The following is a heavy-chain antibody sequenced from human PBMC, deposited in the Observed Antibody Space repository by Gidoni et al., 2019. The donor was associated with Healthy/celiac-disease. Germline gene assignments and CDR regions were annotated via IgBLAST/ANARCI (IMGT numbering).Heavy chain of an antibody. V-gene: IGHV1-69*01. CDR1: VCPFSRYA. CDR2: IIPIFGTA. J-gene: IGHJ3*02. D-gene: IGHD4-17*01. CDR3: ASEFDYAHLADAFDI. Sequence: QVQLVLSGAEPKKPGSSLTVSCMPSVCPFSRYAISWVRQATGQGLEWMGGIIPIFGTANYAQKFKGRVTITADESTSTAYMELSSLRSEDTAVYYCASEFDYAHLADAFDIWGKGTMVTVSS.